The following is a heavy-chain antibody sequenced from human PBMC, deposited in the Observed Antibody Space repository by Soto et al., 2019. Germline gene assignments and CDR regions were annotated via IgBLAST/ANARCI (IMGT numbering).Heavy chain of an antibody. CDR3: APVGIGTTTVDY. CDR2: IYYSGAT. J-gene: IGHJ4*02. CDR1: GGSISSSTYY. D-gene: IGHD5-12*01. Sequence: SETVSLTCTVSGGSISSSTYYWGWIRQPPGKGLEWIGSIYYSGATYYNPSLRSRITISMDRSKNHFSLKLTSVTAADTAIYYCAPVGIGTTTVDYWGQGTLVTVSS. V-gene: IGHV4-39*02.